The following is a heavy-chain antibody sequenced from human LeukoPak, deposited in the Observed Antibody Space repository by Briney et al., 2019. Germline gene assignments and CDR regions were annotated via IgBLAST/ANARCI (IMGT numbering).Heavy chain of an antibody. CDR2: LSSSGSHT. D-gene: IGHD4/OR15-4a*01. CDR1: GFTVSYYY. V-gene: IGHV3-11*06. CDR3: ARDGYGALRFDC. J-gene: IGHJ4*02. Sequence: TGGPLRLSCAASGFTVSYYYMSWIRQAPGKGLEWISYLSSSGSHTNFADSVEGRFTISRDNAKNSLYLQMNSLRVEDTAVYYCARDGYGALRFDCWGQGTLVTVSS.